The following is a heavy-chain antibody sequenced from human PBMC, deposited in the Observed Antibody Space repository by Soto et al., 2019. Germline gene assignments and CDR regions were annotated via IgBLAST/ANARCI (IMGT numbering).Heavy chain of an antibody. J-gene: IGHJ5*02. V-gene: IGHV1-69*06. Sequence: SVKVSCKASGGSFSFYPISWVRQAPGQGLEWMGGIIPVFGTTNYAQKFQGRVTITADKSTSTVYMELSSLRSDDTAVYYCATEGQNYGIVCFDPWGQGTLVTVSS. D-gene: IGHD1-7*01. CDR1: GGSFSFYP. CDR3: ATEGQNYGIVCFDP. CDR2: IIPVFGTT.